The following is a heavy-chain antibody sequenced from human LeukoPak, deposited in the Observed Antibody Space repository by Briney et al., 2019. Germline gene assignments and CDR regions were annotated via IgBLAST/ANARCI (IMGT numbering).Heavy chain of an antibody. V-gene: IGHV1-2*04. J-gene: IGHJ4*02. CDR2: INPNSGGT. Sequence: ASVKVSCKASGYTFTDYYMHWVRLAPGQGLEWMGWINPNSGGTNYVQKFQGWVTMTRDTSNNTAYMELSRLTSDDTAVYYCARANFLYCSSTSCLFDYWGQGTLVTVSS. CDR1: GYTFTDYY. D-gene: IGHD2-2*01. CDR3: ARANFLYCSSTSCLFDY.